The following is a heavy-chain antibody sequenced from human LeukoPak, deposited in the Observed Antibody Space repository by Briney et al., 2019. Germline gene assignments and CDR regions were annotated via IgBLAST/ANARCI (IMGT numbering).Heavy chain of an antibody. J-gene: IGHJ5*02. CDR3: ARVGGFMVRGVLGDDP. CDR2: IIPTFGTA. Sequence: ASVKVSCKTPGGTFSSYAISWVRQAPGHGLEWMGGIIPTFGTANYAQKFQGRVTITADESTSTAYMELSSLRSEDTAVYYCARVGGFMVRGVLGDDPWGQGTLVTVSS. V-gene: IGHV1-69*13. D-gene: IGHD3-10*01. CDR1: GGTFSSYA.